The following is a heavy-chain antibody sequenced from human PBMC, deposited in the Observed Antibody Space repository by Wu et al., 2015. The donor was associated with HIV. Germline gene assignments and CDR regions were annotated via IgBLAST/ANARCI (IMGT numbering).Heavy chain of an antibody. CDR3: TRLVFLVLAAAEYFDLV. D-gene: IGHD6-13*01. Sequence: QVQLVQSGAEVKKPGASVKVSCKASGYTFTDYYMHWVRQAPGQGLEWMGWINPNSGGTNYAQKFQGRVTMTRDTSISTAYMDLSRLRSDDTAMYYCTRLVFLVLAAAEYFDLVGDQGTLVHRLL. J-gene: IGHJ4*02. CDR1: GYTFTDYY. CDR2: INPNSGGT. V-gene: IGHV1-2*02.